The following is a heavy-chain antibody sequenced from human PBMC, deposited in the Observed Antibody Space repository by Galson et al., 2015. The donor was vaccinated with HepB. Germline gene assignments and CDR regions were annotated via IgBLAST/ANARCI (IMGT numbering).Heavy chain of an antibody. CDR1: GFTFNNYA. D-gene: IGHD3-16*01. CDR3: AKDSLGDDEFICSFDY. CDR2: LSISGDDA. V-gene: IGHV3-23*01. Sequence: SLRLSCAASGFTFNNYAMSWVRQTAGKGLEWVAALSISGDDAYYAGSVKGLFTISRDNSKNTLFLQMNSLRAEDTAIYYCAKDSLGDDEFICSFDYWGQGALVTVSS. J-gene: IGHJ4*02.